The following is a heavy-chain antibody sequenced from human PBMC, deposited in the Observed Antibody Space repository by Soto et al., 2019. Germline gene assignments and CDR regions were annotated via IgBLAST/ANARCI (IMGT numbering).Heavy chain of an antibody. Sequence: ASVKVSCKASGYSFTTYGISWVRQAPGQGLEWMGWISGYNGDTNNAQKYQDRVTMTIDRSTTTAYLELRSLTSDDTSVYYFAKNGHPPYYYYGMDVWGQGTTVTVSS. J-gene: IGHJ6*02. CDR2: ISGYNGDT. CDR1: GYSFTTYG. D-gene: IGHD2-8*01. CDR3: AKNGHPPYYYYGMDV. V-gene: IGHV1-18*01.